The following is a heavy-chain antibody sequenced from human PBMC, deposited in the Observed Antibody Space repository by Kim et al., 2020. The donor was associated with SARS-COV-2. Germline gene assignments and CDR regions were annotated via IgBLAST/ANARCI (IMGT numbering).Heavy chain of an antibody. J-gene: IGHJ4*02. D-gene: IGHD3-16*01. V-gene: IGHV3-74*01. Sequence: GGSLRLSCVASGFTFSSYWMPWVRQAPGKGLVWVSRVNSDGSSISYADSVKGRFIISRDNARNTLYLQMNSLRAEDTAVYYCASLSTGYVWDKFDNWGQGTLVTVSS. CDR2: VNSDGSSI. CDR1: GFTFSSYW. CDR3: ASLSTGYVWDKFDN.